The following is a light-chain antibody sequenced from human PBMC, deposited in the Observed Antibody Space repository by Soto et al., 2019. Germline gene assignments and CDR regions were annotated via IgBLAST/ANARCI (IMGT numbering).Light chain of an antibody. V-gene: IGLV2-11*01. Sequence: QSALTQPRSVSGSPGQSVTISCTGTSSDVGGYNSVSWYQQHPGKAPKLMIYDVSKRPSGVPDRFSGSKSGNPASLTISGLQAEDEADYYCCSFAGTSYVFGTGTKLTVL. CDR2: DVS. CDR1: SSDVGGYNS. CDR3: CSFAGTSYV. J-gene: IGLJ1*01.